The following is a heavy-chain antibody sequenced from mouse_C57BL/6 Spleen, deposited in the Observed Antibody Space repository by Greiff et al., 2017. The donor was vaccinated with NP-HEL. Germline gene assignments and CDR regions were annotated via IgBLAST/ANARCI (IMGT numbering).Heavy chain of an antibody. CDR2: ISYDGSN. V-gene: IGHV3-6*01. CDR3: ARGAYYNPFDY. Sequence: EVQRVESGPGLVKPSQSLSLTCSVTGYSITSGYYWNWIRQFPGNKLEWMGYISYDGSNNYNPSLKNRISITRDTSKNQFFLKLNSVTTEDTATYYCARGAYYNPFDYWGQGTTLTVSS. CDR1: GYSITSGYY. J-gene: IGHJ2*01. D-gene: IGHD2-12*01.